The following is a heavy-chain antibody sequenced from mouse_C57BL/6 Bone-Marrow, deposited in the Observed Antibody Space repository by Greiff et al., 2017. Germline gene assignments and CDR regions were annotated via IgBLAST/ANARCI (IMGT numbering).Heavy chain of an antibody. J-gene: IGHJ2*01. Sequence: EVKLMESGGGLVKPGGSLKLSCAASGFTFSSYAMSWVRQTPEKRLEWVATISDGGSYTYYQDNVKGRFTISRDNAKNNLYLQMSHLKSEDTAMYYCARVRFDYWDQGTTLTVSS. V-gene: IGHV5-4*03. CDR1: GFTFSSYA. CDR2: ISDGGSYT. CDR3: ARVRFDY.